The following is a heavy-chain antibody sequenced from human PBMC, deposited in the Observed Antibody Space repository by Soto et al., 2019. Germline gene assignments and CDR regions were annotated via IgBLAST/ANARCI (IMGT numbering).Heavy chain of an antibody. CDR1: GGSIKNTNYH. V-gene: IGHV4-39*01. CDR3: FGVMAATLDY. CDR2: LYYRGAT. J-gene: IGHJ4*01. D-gene: IGHD2-21*02. Sequence: SETLSLTCIVSGGSIKNTNYHWVWIRQPPGKGLEWIGTLYYRGATDYNPSLKTRVTISVDTSKNLLSLNLSSVTAADTAVYYCFGVMAATLDYWGQGTLVTVSS.